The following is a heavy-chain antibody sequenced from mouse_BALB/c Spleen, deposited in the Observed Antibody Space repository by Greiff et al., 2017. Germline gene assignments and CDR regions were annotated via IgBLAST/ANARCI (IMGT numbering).Heavy chain of an antibody. Sequence: VMLVESGAELMKPGASVKISCKATGYTFSSYWIEWVKQRPGHGLEWIGEILPGSGSTNYNEKFKGKATFTADTSSNTAYMQLSSLTSEDSAVYYCARRGNYRYYFDYWGQGTTLTVSS. J-gene: IGHJ2*01. D-gene: IGHD2-1*01. CDR1: GYTFSSYW. V-gene: IGHV1-9*01. CDR2: ILPGSGST. CDR3: ARRGNYRYYFDY.